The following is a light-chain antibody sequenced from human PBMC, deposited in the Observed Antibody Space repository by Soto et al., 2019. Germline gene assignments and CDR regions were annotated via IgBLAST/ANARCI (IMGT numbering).Light chain of an antibody. CDR2: KAS. CDR1: QDISNY. V-gene: IGKV1-5*03. CDR3: QQYNSVSLLT. J-gene: IGKJ4*01. Sequence: DIQMTQSPSSLSASVGDRVTITCQASQDISNYLNWYQQKPGKAPKLLIYKASSLESGVPSRFSGSGSGTEFTLTISSLQPDDFATYYCQQYNSVSLLTFGGGTKVDIK.